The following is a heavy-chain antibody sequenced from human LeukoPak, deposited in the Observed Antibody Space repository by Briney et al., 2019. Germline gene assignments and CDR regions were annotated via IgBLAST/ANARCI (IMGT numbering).Heavy chain of an antibody. D-gene: IGHD1-26*01. CDR1: GFTFDDYA. V-gene: IGHV3-9*03. J-gene: IGHJ4*02. CDR3: AKDQSKSGSYAHFDY. CDR2: ISWNSGSI. Sequence: GRSLRLSCAASGFTFDDYAMHWVRQAPGKGLEWVSGISWNSGSIVYADSVKGRFTLSRDNDKNTLYLQMNSLRAEDMALYYCAKDQSKSGSYAHFDYWGQGALVTVSS.